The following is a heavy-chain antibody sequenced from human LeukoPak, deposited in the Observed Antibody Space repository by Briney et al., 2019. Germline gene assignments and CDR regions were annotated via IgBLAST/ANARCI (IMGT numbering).Heavy chain of an antibody. V-gene: IGHV3-66*01. Sequence: QAGGSLRLSCAASGFTVSNIYMSWVRQAPGKGLEWVSLIYSVGSTYYTDSVKGRFTISRDNSKNTLYLQMNSLRAEDTAVYYCARGKYYYDSSGYYPSGFDIWGQGTMVTVSS. CDR2: IYSVGST. CDR3: ARGKYYYDSSGYYPSGFDI. D-gene: IGHD3-22*01. J-gene: IGHJ3*02. CDR1: GFTVSNIY.